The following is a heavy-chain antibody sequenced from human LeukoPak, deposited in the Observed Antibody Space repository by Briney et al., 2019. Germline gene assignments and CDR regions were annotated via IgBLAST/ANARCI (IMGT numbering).Heavy chain of an antibody. CDR2: ISWNSGSI. Sequence: PGGSLRPSCAASGFSFDDYAMHWVRQAPGKGLEWVSGISWNSGSIGYADSVKGRFTISRDNAKNSLYLQMNSLRAEDTALYYCTKESAGGIDYWGQGTLVTVSS. CDR3: TKESAGGIDY. J-gene: IGHJ4*02. CDR1: GFSFDDYA. D-gene: IGHD2-8*02. V-gene: IGHV3-9*01.